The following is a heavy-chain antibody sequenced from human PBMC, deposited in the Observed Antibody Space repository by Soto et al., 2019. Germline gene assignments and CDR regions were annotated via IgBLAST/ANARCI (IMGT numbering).Heavy chain of an antibody. J-gene: IGHJ5*02. Sequence: QVQLQESGPGLVKPSETLSLTCTVSGGSISSHYWNWIRQPPGKGLEWIGYIYYSGSTNYNPSLKSRVSISIDTSKNQCSLKLTAVTATDTAVYYCAREPRGWFDPWGQGTLVTVSS. CDR3: AREPRGWFDP. V-gene: IGHV4-59*11. CDR1: GGSISSHY. CDR2: IYYSGST.